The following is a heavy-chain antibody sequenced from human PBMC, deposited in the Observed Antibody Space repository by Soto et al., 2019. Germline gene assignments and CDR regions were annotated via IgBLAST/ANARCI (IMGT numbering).Heavy chain of an antibody. V-gene: IGHV1-69*12. CDR1: GGTFSSYA. D-gene: IGHD6-13*01. J-gene: IGHJ4*02. CDR3: ARDVIAAAGTAG. CDR2: IIPIFGTA. Sequence: QVQLVQSGAEVKKPGSSVKVSCKPSGGTFSSYAISWVRQAPGRGLEWMGGIIPIFGTANYAQKFQGRVTITAVESTSTAYMELSSLRSEDTAVYYCARDVIAAAGTAGWGQGTLVTVSS.